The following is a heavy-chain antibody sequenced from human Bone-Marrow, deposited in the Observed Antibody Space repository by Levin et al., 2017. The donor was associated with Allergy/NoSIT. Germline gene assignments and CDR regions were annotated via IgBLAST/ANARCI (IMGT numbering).Heavy chain of an antibody. J-gene: IGHJ3*02. D-gene: IGHD3-9*01. Sequence: SVKVSCKASGDIFNSYSLSWVRQAPGQGLEWMGWIIPVLGTTHYAQKFRGRVTFTADESTSTVYMEVTRLKSEDTAVYYCARRMRPKFYDILTGDAFDIWGQGTMVSVSS. V-gene: IGHV1-69*11. CDR3: ARRMRPKFYDILTGDAFDI. CDR1: GDIFNSYS. CDR2: IIPVLGTT.